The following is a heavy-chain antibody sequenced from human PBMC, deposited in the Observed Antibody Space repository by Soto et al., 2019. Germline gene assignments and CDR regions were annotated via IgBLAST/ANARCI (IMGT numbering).Heavy chain of an antibody. CDR2: ISSSSTSI. CDR3: ARRRGYSNYDDY. CDR1: GFTFSSYS. J-gene: IGHJ4*02. V-gene: IGHV3-48*01. Sequence: EVHLVESGGGLVQPGGSLRLSCAASGFTFSSYSMNWVRQAPGKGLEWLSYISSSSTSIYYADSVKGRFTISRDNAKNSLYLQMNSLRAEDTAVYYCARRRGYSNYDDYWGQGTLVSVSS. D-gene: IGHD4-4*01.